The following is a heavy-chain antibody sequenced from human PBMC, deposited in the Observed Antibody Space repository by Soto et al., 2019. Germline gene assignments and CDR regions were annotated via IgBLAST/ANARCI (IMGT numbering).Heavy chain of an antibody. Sequence: ASVKVSCKASGYTFTGYYMHWVRQAPGQGLEWMGWINPNSGGTNYAQKFQGWVTMTRDTSISTAYMERSRLRSDDTAVYSCARGGGYSSGWYAFDIWGQGTMVTVSS. V-gene: IGHV1-2*04. D-gene: IGHD6-19*01. CDR2: INPNSGGT. J-gene: IGHJ3*02. CDR3: ARGGGYSSGWYAFDI. CDR1: GYTFTGYY.